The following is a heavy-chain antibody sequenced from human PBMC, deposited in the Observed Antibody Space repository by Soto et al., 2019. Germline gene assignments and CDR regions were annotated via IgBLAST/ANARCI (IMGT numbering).Heavy chain of an antibody. V-gene: IGHV1-69*01. D-gene: IGHD1-26*01. J-gene: IGHJ5*02. Sequence: QVQLVQSGAEVKKPGSSVKVSCKASGGTFSSYAISWVRQAPGQGLEWRGGIIPIFGTANYAQKFQGRVTIPADESTSTAYMELSSLRSEDTAVYYCASCVPIVGATNGWFDPWGQGTLVTVSS. CDR3: ASCVPIVGATNGWFDP. CDR2: IIPIFGTA. CDR1: GGTFSSYA.